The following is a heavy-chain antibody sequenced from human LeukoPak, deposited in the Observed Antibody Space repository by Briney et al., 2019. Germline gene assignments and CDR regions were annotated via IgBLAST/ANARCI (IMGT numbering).Heavy chain of an antibody. D-gene: IGHD3-22*01. Sequence: ASVKVSCKASGYTFTSYYMHWVRQAPGQGPEWMGIINPRGGSTDYAQKFQGRVTMTSDTSTSTLYMELNNLRSEDTAVYYCARERRQVVGITTWGLDAFDIWGQGTMVTVSS. J-gene: IGHJ3*02. CDR1: GYTFTSYY. CDR2: INPRGGST. CDR3: ARERRQVVGITTWGLDAFDI. V-gene: IGHV1-46*01.